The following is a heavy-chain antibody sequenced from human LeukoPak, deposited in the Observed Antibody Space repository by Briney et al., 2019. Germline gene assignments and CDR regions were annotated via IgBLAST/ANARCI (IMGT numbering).Heavy chain of an antibody. CDR2: IYPGDSDT. CDR3: ARSVRDCGGDCYLDY. Sequence: GESLKISCKGSGYSFTSYWIGWVRQMPGKGLECMEIIYPGDSDTRYSPSFQGQVTISADKSISTAYLQWSSLKASDTAMYYCARSVRDCGGDCYLDYWGQGTQVTVSS. J-gene: IGHJ4*02. V-gene: IGHV5-51*01. CDR1: GYSFTSYW. D-gene: IGHD2-21*02.